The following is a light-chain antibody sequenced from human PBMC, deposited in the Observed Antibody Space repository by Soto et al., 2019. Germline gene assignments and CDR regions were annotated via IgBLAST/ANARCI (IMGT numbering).Light chain of an antibody. CDR3: SSFTSSSSYV. J-gene: IGLJ1*01. CDR2: DVF. CDR1: SSEFGIYSS. Sequence: QSVLTQPASVSGSPGQSITLLCTGTSSEFGIYSSVSWYQQHPGKAPKLMIHDVFYRPSGVSSRFSGSRSGNTASLTISGLQAEDEADYYCSSFTSSSSYVFGPGTKVTVL. V-gene: IGLV2-14*01.